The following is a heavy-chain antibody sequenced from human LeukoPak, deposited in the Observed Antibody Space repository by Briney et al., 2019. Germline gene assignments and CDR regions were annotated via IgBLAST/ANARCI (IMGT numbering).Heavy chain of an antibody. CDR1: GFTFDGYA. J-gene: IGHJ4*02. D-gene: IGHD3-22*01. V-gene: IGHV3-43*02. CDR3: AKSDGYYYDSSSYYNY. Sequence: PGGSLRLSCAASGFTFDGYAMHWVRQAPRKGLEWVSLISGDGGSTYYADSVKGRFTISRDNSKNSLYLQMNSLRTEDTALYYCAKSDGYYYDSSSYYNYWGQGTLVTVSS. CDR2: ISGDGGST.